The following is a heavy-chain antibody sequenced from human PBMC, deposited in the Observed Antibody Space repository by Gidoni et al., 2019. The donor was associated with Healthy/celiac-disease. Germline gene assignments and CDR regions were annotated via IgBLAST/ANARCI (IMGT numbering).Heavy chain of an antibody. J-gene: IGHJ5*02. CDR1: GFPFSSSA. D-gene: IGHD3-10*01. V-gene: IGHV3-30*04. CDR3: ARAPTYYYGSGSYGGWFDP. Sequence: QVQLVASGGGVVQPGRSLSLSCAASGFPFSSSAMHWVRQAPGKGLEWVAVISYDGSNKYNADSVKGRVTISRDNSKNTLYLQMNSLRAEDTAVYYWARAPTYYYGSGSYGGWFDPWGQGTLVTVSS. CDR2: ISYDGSNK.